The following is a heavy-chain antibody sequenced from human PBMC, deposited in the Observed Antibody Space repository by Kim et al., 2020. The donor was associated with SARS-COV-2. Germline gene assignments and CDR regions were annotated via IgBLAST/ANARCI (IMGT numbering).Heavy chain of an antibody. D-gene: IGHD3-10*01. Sequence: SETLSLTCTVSGGSISSYYWSWIRQPAGKGLEWIGRIYTSGSTNYNPSLKSRVTMSVDTSKNQFSLKLSSVTAADTAVYYCARDLIMSPTQSMVRGAKWVNWFDPWGQGTLVTVSS. CDR2: IYTSGST. V-gene: IGHV4-4*07. CDR3: ARDLIMSPTQSMVRGAKWVNWFDP. J-gene: IGHJ5*02. CDR1: GGSISSYY.